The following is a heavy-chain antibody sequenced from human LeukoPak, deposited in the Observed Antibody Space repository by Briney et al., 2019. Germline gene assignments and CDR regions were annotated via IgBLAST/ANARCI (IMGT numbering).Heavy chain of an antibody. D-gene: IGHD1-1*01. CDR3: ARAYAGYASRLDY. Sequence: PSETLSLTCSVSDGSISSSSYYWGWIRQPPGKGLEWIGSIYYSGNTYNNPSLKSRVTVSVDTSKNQFSLKLSSVIEADTAVYYCARAYAGYASRLDYWGQGILVTVSS. V-gene: IGHV4-39*07. CDR2: IYYSGNT. J-gene: IGHJ4*02. CDR1: DGSISSSSYY.